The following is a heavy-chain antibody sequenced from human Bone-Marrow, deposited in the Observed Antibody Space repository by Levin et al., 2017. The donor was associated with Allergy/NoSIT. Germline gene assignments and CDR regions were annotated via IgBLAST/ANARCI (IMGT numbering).Heavy chain of an antibody. CDR1: GFAVSSSY. V-gene: IGHV3-53*01. CDR3: TREPATRPSDGMDI. J-gene: IGHJ6*04. CDR2: IYTGSST. D-gene: IGHD2-2*01. Sequence: GGSLRLSCAASGFAVSSSYMSWVRQAPGKGLEWVSVIYTGSSTYYADSVKGRFTISRDNSRNTVFLQMDSLRAEDTAVDNGTREPATRPSDGMDIWGRGNT.